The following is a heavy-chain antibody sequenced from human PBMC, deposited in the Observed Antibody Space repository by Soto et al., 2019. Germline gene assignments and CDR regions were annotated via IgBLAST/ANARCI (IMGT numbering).Heavy chain of an antibody. CDR3: ARDRHYGDFEFDY. V-gene: IGHV3-13*01. Sequence: SLRLSCAASGFTFSSYDMHWVRQATGKGLEWVSAIGTAGDTYYPGSVKGRFTISRENAKNSLYLQMNSLRAEDTAVYYCARDRHYGDFEFDYWGQGTLVTVSS. CDR1: GFTFSSYD. CDR2: IGTAGDT. D-gene: IGHD4-17*01. J-gene: IGHJ4*02.